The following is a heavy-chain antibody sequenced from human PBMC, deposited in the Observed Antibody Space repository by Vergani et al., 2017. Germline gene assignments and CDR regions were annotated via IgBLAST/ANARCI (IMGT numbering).Heavy chain of an antibody. CDR3: ARDEGYCSSTSCSLGYVDL. J-gene: IGHJ2*01. D-gene: IGHD2-2*01. CDR2: IIPILGIA. CDR1: GGTFSSYT. V-gene: IGHV1-69*08. Sequence: QVQLVQSGAEVKKPGSSVKVSCKASGGTFSSYTISWVRQAPGQGLEWMGRIIPILGIANYAQKFQGRVTITADKSTSTAYMELSSLRSEDTAVYYCARDEGYCSSTSCSLGYVDLWGRGTLVTVSS.